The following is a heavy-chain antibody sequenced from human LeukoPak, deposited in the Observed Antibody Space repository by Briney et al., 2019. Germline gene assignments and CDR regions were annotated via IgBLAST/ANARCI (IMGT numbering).Heavy chain of an antibody. CDR1: SGSISSGDYY. CDR3: ARSEYDWYFDL. Sequence: SQTLSLTCTVSSGSISSGDYYWSWIRQPPGKGPEYIGYISHIGDTYYNPSLKSRVSISADTSKKQFSLNLSSVTAADMAVYYCARSEYDWYFDLWGRGTLVTVS. D-gene: IGHD2-2*01. J-gene: IGHJ2*01. V-gene: IGHV4-30-4*08. CDR2: ISHIGDT.